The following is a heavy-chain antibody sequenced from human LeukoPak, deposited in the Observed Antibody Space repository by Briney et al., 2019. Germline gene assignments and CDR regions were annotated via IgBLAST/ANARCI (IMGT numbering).Heavy chain of an antibody. Sequence: GGSLRLSCAASGFTFSSYGMHWVRQAPGKGLEWVAVIWYDGSNKYYADSVKGRFTISRDNSKNTLYLQMNSLRAEDTAVYYCARIQNNWNYGLNDAFDIWGQGTMVTVSS. V-gene: IGHV3-33*01. CDR1: GFTFSSYG. CDR2: IWYDGSNK. J-gene: IGHJ3*02. CDR3: ARIQNNWNYGLNDAFDI. D-gene: IGHD1-7*01.